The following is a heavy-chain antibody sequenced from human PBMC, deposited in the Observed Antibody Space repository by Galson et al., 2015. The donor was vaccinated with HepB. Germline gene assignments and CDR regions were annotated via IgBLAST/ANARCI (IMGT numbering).Heavy chain of an antibody. CDR1: GFTFSNYV. CDR3: ARGPREDYYGSGSYDYYYYGMDV. CDR2: ITGSGGTI. Sequence: SLRLSCAASGFTFSNYVMSWVRQAPGKGLEWVSAITGSGGTIYYADSVKGRFTISRDNSENTLYLQMNSLRAEDTAVYYCARGPREDYYGSGSYDYYYYGMDVWGQGTTVTVSS. J-gene: IGHJ6*02. V-gene: IGHV3-23*01. D-gene: IGHD3-10*01.